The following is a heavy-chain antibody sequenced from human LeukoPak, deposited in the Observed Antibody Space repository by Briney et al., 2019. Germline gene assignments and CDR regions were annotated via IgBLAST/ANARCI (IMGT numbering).Heavy chain of an antibody. J-gene: IGHJ3*02. D-gene: IGHD3-16*01. CDR2: IYYSGST. V-gene: IGHV4-39*07. CDR3: ARGFRVGVAAFDI. Sequence: SETLSLTCTVSGGSISSSSYYWGWIRQPPGKGLEWIGSIYYSGSTYYNPSLKSRVTISVDTSKNQFSLKLSSVTAADTAVYYCARGFRVGVAAFDIWGQGTMVTVSS. CDR1: GGSISSSSYY.